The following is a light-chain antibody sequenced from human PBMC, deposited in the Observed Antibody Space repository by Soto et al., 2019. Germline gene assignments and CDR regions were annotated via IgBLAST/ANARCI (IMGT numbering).Light chain of an antibody. V-gene: IGLV2-14*03. CDR3: SSYTSSITLV. Sequence: QLVLTQPASVSGSPGQSITISCTGTSSDVGGYNYVSWHQQHPGKAPKLMIYDVSNRPSGVSNRFSGSKSGNTASLSISGLQAEDEADYYCSSYTSSITLVFGGGTQLTVL. J-gene: IGLJ2*01. CDR2: DVS. CDR1: SSDVGGYNY.